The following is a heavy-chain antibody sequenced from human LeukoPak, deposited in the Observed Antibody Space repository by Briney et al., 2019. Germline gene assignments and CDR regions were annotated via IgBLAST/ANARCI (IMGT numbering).Heavy chain of an antibody. CDR3: TSRRGIAAAGTVLI. J-gene: IGHJ3*02. CDR2: ISSSGSTI. CDR1: GFTFSDYY. V-gene: IGHV3-11*01. Sequence: PGGSLRLSCAASGFTFSDYYMSWIRQAPGKGLEWVSYISSSGSTIYYADSVEGRFTISRDNAKNSLYLQMNSLRAEDTAVYYCTSRRGIAAAGTVLIWGQGTMVTVSS. D-gene: IGHD6-13*01.